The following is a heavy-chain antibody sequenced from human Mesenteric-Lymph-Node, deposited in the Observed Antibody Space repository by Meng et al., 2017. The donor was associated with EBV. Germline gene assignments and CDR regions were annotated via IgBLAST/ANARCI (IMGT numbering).Heavy chain of an antibody. CDR1: GASISTSSSY. D-gene: IGHD6-19*01. Sequence: HLRLQESGPGLVKPSETLSLTCTVSGASISTSSSYWGWIRQPPGKGLEWIGSMYYTGGTYYNPSLNSRVTISLETANNQFSLRLTSVTAADTAVYYCARSDSSGSSHPFDHWGQGTLVTVSS. V-gene: IGHV4-39*01. CDR2: MYYTGGT. J-gene: IGHJ4*02. CDR3: ARSDSSGSSHPFDH.